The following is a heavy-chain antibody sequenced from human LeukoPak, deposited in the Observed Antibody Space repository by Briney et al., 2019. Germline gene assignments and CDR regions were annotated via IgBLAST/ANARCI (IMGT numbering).Heavy chain of an antibody. V-gene: IGHV3-13*05. CDR3: ARVAKERVGGVYYFDY. D-gene: IGHD1-1*01. CDR2: IGIAGDP. Sequence: PGGSLRLSCAASGFTFSDYDMHSVRQATGKGLEWVSAIGIAGDPYYTGSVKGRFTISRPDPKNSLYLQINSLRARDTAESYCARVAKERVGGVYYFDYWGQGTLVTVSS. J-gene: IGHJ4*02. CDR1: GFTFSDYD.